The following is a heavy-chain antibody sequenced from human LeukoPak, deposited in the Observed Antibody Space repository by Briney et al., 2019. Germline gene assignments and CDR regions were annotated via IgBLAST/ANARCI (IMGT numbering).Heavy chain of an antibody. CDR2: ISSSSSYI. J-gene: IGHJ6*03. Sequence: PGGSLRLSCAASGFTFSSYSMNWVRQAPGKGLEWVSSISSSSSYIYYADSVKGRFTISRDNAKNSLYLQMNSLRAEDTTVDYCARVGMVYDFWSGPGTYYMDVWGKGTTVTVSS. D-gene: IGHD3-3*01. V-gene: IGHV3-21*01. CDR1: GFTFSSYS. CDR3: ARVGMVYDFWSGPGTYYMDV.